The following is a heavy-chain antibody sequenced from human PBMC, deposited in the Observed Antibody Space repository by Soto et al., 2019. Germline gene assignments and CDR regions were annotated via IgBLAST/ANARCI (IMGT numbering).Heavy chain of an antibody. CDR3: ARDRYYDYVWGSYRLYYFDY. J-gene: IGHJ4*02. CDR1: GFTFSSYA. Sequence: QVQLVESGGGVVQPGRSLRLSCAASGFTFSSYAMHWVRQAPGKGLEWVAVISYDGSNKYYADSVKGRFTISRDNSKNTLYLQMTSLRAEDTAVYYCARDRYYDYVWGSYRLYYFDYWGQGTLVTVSS. D-gene: IGHD3-16*02. V-gene: IGHV3-30-3*01. CDR2: ISYDGSNK.